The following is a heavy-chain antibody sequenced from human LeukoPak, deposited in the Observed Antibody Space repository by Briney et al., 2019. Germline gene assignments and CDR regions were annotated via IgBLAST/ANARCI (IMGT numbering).Heavy chain of an antibody. J-gene: IGHJ6*02. Sequence: GGSLRLSCAASGFTVSSNYMSWVRQAPGKGLDWVANIKQDGSEKQYVESVKGRFTISRDNAKNSLYLQMNSLRAEDTAVYYCARRGLRSQSGKPYYGSDVWGQGTTVTVSS. CDR1: GFTVSSNY. CDR2: IKQDGSEK. CDR3: ARRGLRSQSGKPYYGSDV. V-gene: IGHV3-7*01. D-gene: IGHD3-10*01.